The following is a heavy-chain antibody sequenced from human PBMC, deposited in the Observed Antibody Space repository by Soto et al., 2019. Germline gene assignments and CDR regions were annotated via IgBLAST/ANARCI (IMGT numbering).Heavy chain of an antibody. CDR2: ISAYNGNT. D-gene: IGHD6-13*01. Sequence: ASVKVSCKASGYTFTSYGISWVRQAPGQGLEWMGWISAYNGNTNYAQKLQGRVTMTTDTSTSTAYMELRSLRSDDTAVYYCARVRTDLYSSSWYGWYYYYYMDVWGKGTTVTVSS. CDR1: GYTFTSYG. J-gene: IGHJ6*03. V-gene: IGHV1-18*01. CDR3: ARVRTDLYSSSWYGWYYYYYMDV.